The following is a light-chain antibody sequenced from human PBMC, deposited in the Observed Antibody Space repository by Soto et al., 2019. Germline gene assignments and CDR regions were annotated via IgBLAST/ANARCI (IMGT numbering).Light chain of an antibody. CDR2: DAS. Sequence: AIQLTQSPSSLSASVGDRVTITCRASQGISSALACYQQKPGKAPKLLIYDASSLESGVPSRFSGSGSGTDFTLTISSLQPEDFATYYCQQFNSYFITFGQGTRLEIK. J-gene: IGKJ5*01. CDR3: QQFNSYFIT. V-gene: IGKV1-13*02. CDR1: QGISSA.